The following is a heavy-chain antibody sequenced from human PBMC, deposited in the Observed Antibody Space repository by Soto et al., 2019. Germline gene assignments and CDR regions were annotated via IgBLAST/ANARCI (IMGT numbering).Heavy chain of an antibody. Sequence: GASVKVSCKASGYTFTSYDINWVRQAPGQGLEWMGWISAYNGNTNYAQKLQGRVTMTTDTSTSTAYMELRSLRSDDTAVYYCARRSTPYYYDSSGYYYVAFDIWGQGTMVTVSS. J-gene: IGHJ3*02. V-gene: IGHV1-18*01. D-gene: IGHD3-22*01. CDR1: GYTFTSYD. CDR3: ARRSTPYYYDSSGYYYVAFDI. CDR2: ISAYNGNT.